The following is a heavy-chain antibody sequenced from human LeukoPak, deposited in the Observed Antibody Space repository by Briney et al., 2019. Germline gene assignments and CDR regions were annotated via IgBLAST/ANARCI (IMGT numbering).Heavy chain of an antibody. CDR1: GFIFSSYA. CDR2: ISGSGGST. CDR3: AINSPYASFDP. D-gene: IGHD2-2*01. J-gene: IGHJ5*02. V-gene: IGHV3-23*01. Sequence: GGSLRLSCAASGFIFSSYAMNWVRQAPGKGLEWVSAISGSGGSTYYADSVKGRFTISRDNSKNTLYLQMNSLRAEDTAVYYCAINSPYASFDPWGQGTLVTVSS.